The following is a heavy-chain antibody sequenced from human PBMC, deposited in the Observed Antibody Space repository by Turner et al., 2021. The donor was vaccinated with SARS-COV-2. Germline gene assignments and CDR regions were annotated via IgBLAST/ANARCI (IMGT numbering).Heavy chain of an antibody. CDR3: ARDYPWDTAMAHQGGGFDY. CDR1: GFTFSSYV. V-gene: IGHV3-30*19. J-gene: IGHJ4*02. D-gene: IGHD5-18*01. Sequence: QVQLVESGGGVVQPGRSLRLSCAASGFTFSSYVMHWVRQAPGKGLEWVAVISYDGSNKFYADSVKGRFTISRDNSKNTLYLQMNSLRAEDTAVYYCARDYPWDTAMAHQGGGFDYWGQGTLVTVSS. CDR2: ISYDGSNK.